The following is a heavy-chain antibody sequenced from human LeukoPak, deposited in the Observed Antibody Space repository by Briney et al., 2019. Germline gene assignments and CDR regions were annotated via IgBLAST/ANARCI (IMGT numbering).Heavy chain of an antibody. CDR1: GFTFGDYY. CDR3: ARDGYRSGGSCSRDSVDFHYYGMDV. V-gene: IGHV3-11*01. Sequence: GGSLRLSCAASGFTFGDYYMSWLRQAPGKGLEGISYISISGSTIYYADSVKGRFTISRDNARDSLFLQLNSLRAEDTAVYYCARDGYRSGGSCSRDSVDFHYYGMDVWGQGTTVTVSS. J-gene: IGHJ6*02. D-gene: IGHD2-15*01. CDR2: ISISGSTI.